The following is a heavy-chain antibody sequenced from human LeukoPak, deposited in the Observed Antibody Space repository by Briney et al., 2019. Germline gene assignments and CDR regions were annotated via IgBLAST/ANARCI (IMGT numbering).Heavy chain of an antibody. CDR1: GFSLSTSGVG. Sequence: SGPTLVKPTQTLTLTCTFSGFSLSTSGVGVGWIRQPPGKALEWLALIYWNDDKRYSPSLKSRLTITKDTSKNQVVLTMTNMDPVDTATYYCAHTKDAHDYGDYWGQGTLVTVSS. CDR2: IYWNDDK. J-gene: IGHJ4*02. CDR3: AHTKDAHDYGDY. V-gene: IGHV2-5*01. D-gene: IGHD2-8*01.